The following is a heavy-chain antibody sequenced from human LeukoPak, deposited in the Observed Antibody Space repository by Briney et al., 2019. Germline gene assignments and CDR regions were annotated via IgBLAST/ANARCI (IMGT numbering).Heavy chain of an antibody. V-gene: IGHV3-23*01. CDR2: ISGSGGST. Sequence: GGSLRLSCAASGFTFSSYAMSWVRQAPGKGLEWVSAISGSGGSTYYADSVKGRFTISRYNSKNTLYLQMNSLRAEDTAVYYCAKDDEDSSSSDYWGQGTLVTVSS. CDR3: AKDDEDSSSSDY. D-gene: IGHD2-2*01. CDR1: GFTFSSYA. J-gene: IGHJ4*02.